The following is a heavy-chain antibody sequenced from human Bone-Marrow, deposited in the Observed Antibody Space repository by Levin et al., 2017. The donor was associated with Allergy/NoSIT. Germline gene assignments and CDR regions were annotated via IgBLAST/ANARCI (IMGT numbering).Heavy chain of an antibody. D-gene: IGHD2-21*02. Sequence: GGSLRLSCAASGFTFSDHFMDWVRQAPGKGLEWVGRIRDKANSYSIEYAASVKGRFTISRDDSKNSLYLQMNSLKTEDTAVYYCCRELGAVTTMIDAFDIWGQGTMVTVSS. J-gene: IGHJ3*02. V-gene: IGHV3-72*01. CDR2: IRDKANSYSI. CDR3: CRELGAVTTMIDAFDI. CDR1: GFTFSDHF.